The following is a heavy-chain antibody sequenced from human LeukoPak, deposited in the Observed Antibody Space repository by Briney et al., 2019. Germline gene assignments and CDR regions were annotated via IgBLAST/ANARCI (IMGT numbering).Heavy chain of an antibody. CDR2: IYSSGST. V-gene: IGHV4-59*01. J-gene: IGHJ4*01. Sequence: PSETLSLTCTVSGGSIISYYWSWIRQPPGKGLEWIGYIYSSGSTDYNPSLKSRVTISVDTSKNQFSLKLSSVTAADTAVYYCARDQSSSSASGLDYWGHGTLVTVSS. D-gene: IGHD6-6*01. CDR1: GGSIISYY. CDR3: ARDQSSSSASGLDY.